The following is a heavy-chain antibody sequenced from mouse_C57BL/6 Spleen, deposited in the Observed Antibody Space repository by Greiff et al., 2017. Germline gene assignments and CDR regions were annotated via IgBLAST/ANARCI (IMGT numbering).Heavy chain of an antibody. J-gene: IGHJ4*01. CDR3: ARFYYGNYDYYAMDY. CDR1: GYSFTGYY. V-gene: IGHV1-42*01. D-gene: IGHD2-1*01. CDR2: INPSTGGT. Sequence: VQLQQSGPELVKPGASVKISCKASGYSFTGYYMNWVKQSPEKSLEWIGEINPSTGGTTYNQKFKAKATLTVDKSSSTAYMQLKSLTSEDSAVYYCARFYYGNYDYYAMDYWGQGTSVTVSS.